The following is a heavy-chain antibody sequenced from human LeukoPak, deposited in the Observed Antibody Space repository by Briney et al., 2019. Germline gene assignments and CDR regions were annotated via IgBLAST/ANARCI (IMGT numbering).Heavy chain of an antibody. CDR1: GFTFSSYA. J-gene: IGHJ4*02. Sequence: GGSLRLSCAASGFTFSSYAMSWVRQAPGKGLEWVSVINGGGVSKDYADSVKDRFTLSRDNSKNTLYLQMNSLRAEDTAVYYCARQPLVDRSVTVVAPQTPFDYWGQGTLVTVSS. CDR2: INGGGVSK. D-gene: IGHD2-2*01. V-gene: IGHV3-23*01. CDR3: ARQPLVDRSVTVVAPQTPFDY.